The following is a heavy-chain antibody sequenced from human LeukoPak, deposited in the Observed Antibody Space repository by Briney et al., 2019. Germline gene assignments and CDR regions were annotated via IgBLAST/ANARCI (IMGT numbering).Heavy chain of an antibody. J-gene: IGHJ4*02. V-gene: IGHV1-18*01. Sequence: SXYTFTNYGISWVRQAPGQGVEWRGWISGXNDNTNYSQKLPGRGTMTTETLTSKTDRELRSLRSDDTAVYYCARLGYYDILTGPRYFDYWGQGTLVTVSS. CDR2: ISGXNDNT. D-gene: IGHD3-9*01. CDR1: XYTFTNYG. CDR3: ARLGYYDILTGPRYFDY.